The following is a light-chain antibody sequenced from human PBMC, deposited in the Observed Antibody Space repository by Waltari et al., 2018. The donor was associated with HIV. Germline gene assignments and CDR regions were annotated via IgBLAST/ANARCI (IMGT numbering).Light chain of an antibody. V-gene: IGLV3-21*04. J-gene: IGLJ3*02. Sequence: YVLTQPPSVSVAPGRTATISCGGTRIATKSVHWYQQKSGQAPLLVIFYASDRPSGIPERFSGSNSGSAATLTINRVEAGDEADYFCQVWDVTRNHVVFGGGTKLIAL. CDR3: QVWDVTRNHVV. CDR2: YAS. CDR1: RIATKS.